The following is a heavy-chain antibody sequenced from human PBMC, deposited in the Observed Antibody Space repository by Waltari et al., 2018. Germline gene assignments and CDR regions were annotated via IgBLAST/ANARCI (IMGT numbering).Heavy chain of an antibody. V-gene: IGHV4-38-2*01. D-gene: IGHD6-13*01. CDR1: GYSISSGYY. Sequence: QVQLQESGPGLVKPSETLSLTCAVSGYSISSGYYWGWIRQPPGKGLEWIGSIYHSGSTYYNPSLKSRVTISVDTSKNQFSLKLSSVTAADTAVYYCARISSSWGGAFDIWGQGTMVTV. CDR2: IYHSGST. J-gene: IGHJ3*02. CDR3: ARISSSWGGAFDI.